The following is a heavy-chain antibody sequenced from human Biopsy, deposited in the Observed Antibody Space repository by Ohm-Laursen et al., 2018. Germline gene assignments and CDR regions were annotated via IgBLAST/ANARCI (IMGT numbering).Heavy chain of an antibody. J-gene: IGHJ4*02. CDR2: IYYTGHT. Sequence: PPGTLSLTCTVSGGSIKSYYWNWIRQSPGKGLEWIGFIYYTGHTNYNPSLKSRATISVDTSKNQFSLKVISVTAADTAMYYCARLTGDPSYWGQKILVTVSS. D-gene: IGHD7-27*01. CDR1: GGSIKSYY. V-gene: IGHV4-59*01. CDR3: ARLTGDPSY.